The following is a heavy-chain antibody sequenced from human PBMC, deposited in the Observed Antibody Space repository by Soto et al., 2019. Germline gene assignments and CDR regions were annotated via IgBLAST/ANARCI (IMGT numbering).Heavy chain of an antibody. D-gene: IGHD6-13*01. CDR1: GFAFSSYT. Sequence: GGSLRLSCAASGFAFSSYTMHWVRQAPGKGLEWVATMSYDGSNEYYADSVKGRFIISRDNSENTLHLQMNSLRVEDTAVYYCARHPLTYSSSWYWFDPWGKGTLVTVSS. CDR3: ARHPLTYSSSWYWFDP. J-gene: IGHJ5*02. CDR2: MSYDGSNE. V-gene: IGHV3-30-3*01.